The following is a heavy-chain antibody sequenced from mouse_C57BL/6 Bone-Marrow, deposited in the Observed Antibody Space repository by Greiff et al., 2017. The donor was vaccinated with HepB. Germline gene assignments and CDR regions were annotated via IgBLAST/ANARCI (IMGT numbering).Heavy chain of an antibody. J-gene: IGHJ4*01. CDR1: GFTFSSYG. CDR2: ISSGGSYT. D-gene: IGHD2-3*01. CDR3: ARIYDGYYDYYAMDY. Sequence: EVQLVESGGDLVKPGGSLKLSCAASGFTFSSYGMSWVRQTPDKRLEWVATISSGGSYTYYPDSVKGRFTISRDNAKNTLYLQMSSLKSEDTAMYSCARIYDGYYDYYAMDYWGQGTSVTVSS. V-gene: IGHV5-6*01.